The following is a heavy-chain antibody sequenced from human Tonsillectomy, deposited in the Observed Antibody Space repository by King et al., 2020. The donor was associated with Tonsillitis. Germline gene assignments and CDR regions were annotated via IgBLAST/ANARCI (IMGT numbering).Heavy chain of an antibody. J-gene: IGHJ6*02. CDR3: AKTTRLEDYYYGMDV. V-gene: IGHV3-23*04. CDR1: GFTFISYA. Sequence: VQLVESGGGLVQPGGSLRLSCAASGFTFISYAMSWVRQAPGKGLEWVSAISCSGGSTYYADSVKGRFTISRDNSKNTLYLQMNSLRAEDTAVYYCAKTTRLEDYYYGMDVWGQGTTVTVSS. CDR2: ISCSGGST. D-gene: IGHD1-1*01.